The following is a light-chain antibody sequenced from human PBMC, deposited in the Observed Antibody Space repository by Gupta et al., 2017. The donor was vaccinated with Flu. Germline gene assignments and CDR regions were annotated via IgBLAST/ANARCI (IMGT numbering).Light chain of an antibody. Sequence: RATLSCRASQSVSSSYLAWYQQKPGQAPRLLIYGTSSRATGIPERFSGSGSGTDFTLTISRLEPEDFAVYSCQQYGSSPPWTFGQGTKVEIK. CDR3: QQYGSSPPWT. CDR2: GTS. J-gene: IGKJ1*01. V-gene: IGKV3-20*01. CDR1: QSVSSSY.